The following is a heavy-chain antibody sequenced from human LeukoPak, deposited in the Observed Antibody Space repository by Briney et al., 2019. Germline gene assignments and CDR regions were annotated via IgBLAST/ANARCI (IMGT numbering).Heavy chain of an antibody. J-gene: IGHJ6*03. CDR3: ARESGYCSGGSCYSYYHMDV. Sequence: SVKVSCKXSGGTFSSYAISWVRQAPGQGLEWMGGIIPIFGTANYSQKFQGRVTITTDESTSTAYMELSSLRSEDTAVYYCARESGYCSGGSCYSYYHMDVWGKGTTVTVSS. CDR1: GGTFSSYA. CDR2: IIPIFGTA. V-gene: IGHV1-69*05. D-gene: IGHD2-15*01.